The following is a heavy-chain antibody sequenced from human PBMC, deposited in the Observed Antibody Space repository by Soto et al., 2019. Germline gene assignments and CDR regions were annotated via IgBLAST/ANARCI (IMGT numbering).Heavy chain of an antibody. D-gene: IGHD3-22*01. V-gene: IGHV3-23*01. CDR2: ISGSGGST. CDR1: GFTFSSYA. CDR3: AKLSSMIVVVITTFDY. J-gene: IGHJ4*02. Sequence: GGSLRLSCXASGFTFSSYAMSWVRQAPGKGLEWVSAISGSGGSTYYADSVKGRFTISRDNSKNTLYLQMNSLRAEDTAVYYCAKLSSMIVVVITTFDYWGQGTLVTVSS.